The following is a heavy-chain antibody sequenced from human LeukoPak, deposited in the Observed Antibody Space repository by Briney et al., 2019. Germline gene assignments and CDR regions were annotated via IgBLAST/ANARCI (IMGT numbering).Heavy chain of an antibody. Sequence: PGGSLRLSCVASGFTFSSYAMSWVRQAPGKGLEWVAVISYDGSNKYYADSVKGRFTISRDNSKNTLYLQMNSLRAEDTAVYYCARPVYSSSWYDGAFDIWGQGTMVTVSS. CDR2: ISYDGSNK. J-gene: IGHJ3*02. V-gene: IGHV3-30-3*01. CDR3: ARPVYSSSWYDGAFDI. CDR1: GFTFSSYA. D-gene: IGHD6-13*01.